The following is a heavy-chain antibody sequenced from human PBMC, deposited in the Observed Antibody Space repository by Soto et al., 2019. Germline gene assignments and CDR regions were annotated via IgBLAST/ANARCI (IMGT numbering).Heavy chain of an antibody. CDR3: ARDFYYYGSGTMGGYFDY. CDR1: GFTFSSYG. V-gene: IGHV3-30*03. CDR2: ISYDGSNK. Sequence: GGSLRLSCAASGFTFSSYGMHWVRQAPGKGLEWVAVISYDGSNKYYADSVKGRFTISRDNSKNTLYLQMNSLRAEDTAVYYCARDFYYYGSGTMGGYFDYWGQGTLVTVSS. J-gene: IGHJ4*02. D-gene: IGHD3-10*01.